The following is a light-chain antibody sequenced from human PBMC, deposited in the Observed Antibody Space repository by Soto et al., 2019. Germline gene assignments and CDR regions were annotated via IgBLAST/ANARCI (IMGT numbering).Light chain of an antibody. Sequence: EIVMTQSPGTLSVSPGERATLSCRASQRITNNLAWYQQKVGQAPRLLIYGASTRATGIPARFRGSGSGTEFTLTISSLESEDFAVYYCQQYNHWPPKMAFGQGTKVEIK. CDR2: GAS. CDR1: QRITNN. J-gene: IGKJ1*01. CDR3: QQYNHWPPKMA. V-gene: IGKV3-15*01.